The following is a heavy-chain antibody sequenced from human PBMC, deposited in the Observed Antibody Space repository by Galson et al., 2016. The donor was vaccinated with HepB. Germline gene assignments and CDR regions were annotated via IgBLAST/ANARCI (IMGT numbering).Heavy chain of an antibody. CDR1: GGSISSSSYY. J-gene: IGHJ4*02. CDR2: IYYSGST. CDR3: ARRAATYDSSGYYYGADGDY. Sequence: SETLSLTCTVSGGSISSSSYYWGWIRQPPGKGLEWIGSIYYSGSTYYNPSLKSRVTISVGTSKNQFSLKLSSVTAADTAVYYCARRAATYDSSGYYYGADGDYWGQGTLVTVSS. D-gene: IGHD3-22*01. V-gene: IGHV4-39*01.